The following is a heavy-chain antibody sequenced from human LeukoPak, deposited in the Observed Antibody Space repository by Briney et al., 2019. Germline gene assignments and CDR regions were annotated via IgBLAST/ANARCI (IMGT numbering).Heavy chain of an antibody. V-gene: IGHV4-39*01. J-gene: IGHJ4*02. CDR2: IYYSGST. CDR3: ASDNWNDGDY. CDR1: GGSISSSSYY. Sequence: PSETLSLTCTVSGGSISSSSYYWGWIRQPPGKGLEWIGSIYYSGSTYYNPSLESRVTISVDTSKNQFSLKLGSVTAADTAVYYCASDNWNDGDYWGQGTLVTVSS. D-gene: IGHD1-20*01.